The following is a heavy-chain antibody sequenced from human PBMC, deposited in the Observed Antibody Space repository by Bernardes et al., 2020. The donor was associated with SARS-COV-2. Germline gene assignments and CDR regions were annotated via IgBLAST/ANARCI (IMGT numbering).Heavy chain of an antibody. CDR1: GFTFSSYT. CDR3: ARGGGVSSSFYTLDY. D-gene: IGHD6-6*01. V-gene: IGHV3-48*01. Sequence: GGSLRLSCAASGFTFSSYTMNWVRQAPGRGLEWISYISGSSSSIYYADSVKGRFTISRDNAKNSLYLQMSRLRAEDTAVYYCARGGGVSSSFYTLDYWGQGTLVTVSS. CDR2: ISGSSSSI. J-gene: IGHJ4*02.